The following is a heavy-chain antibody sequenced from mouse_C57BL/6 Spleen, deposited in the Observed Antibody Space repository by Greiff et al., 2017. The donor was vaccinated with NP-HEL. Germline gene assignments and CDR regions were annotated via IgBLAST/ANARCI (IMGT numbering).Heavy chain of an antibody. D-gene: IGHD2-1*01. Sequence: EVKVVESGGGLVKPGGSLKLSCAASGFTFSDYGMHWVRQAPEKGLEWVAYISSGSSTIYYADTVTGRFTISRDNAKNTLFLQMTRMRSDDTAMYYCARGVTIPWFAYWGQGTLVTVSA. V-gene: IGHV5-17*01. J-gene: IGHJ3*01. CDR3: ARGVTIPWFAY. CDR1: GFTFSDYG. CDR2: ISSGSSTI.